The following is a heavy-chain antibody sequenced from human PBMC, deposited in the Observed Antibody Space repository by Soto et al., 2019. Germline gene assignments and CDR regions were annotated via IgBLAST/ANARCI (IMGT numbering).Heavy chain of an antibody. D-gene: IGHD3-3*01. V-gene: IGHV3-7*01. J-gene: IGHJ6*03. CDR2: IKQDGSEK. CDR3: ARDEEYDCWSGYSRMDV. Sequence: GGSLRLSCAPPGFTFCSDWMCWVRQAPGKGLEWVANIKQDGSEKYYVDSVKGRFTISRDNAKNSLYLQMNSLRAEDTAVDYCARDEEYDCWSGYSRMDVWGKGT. CDR1: GFTFCSDW.